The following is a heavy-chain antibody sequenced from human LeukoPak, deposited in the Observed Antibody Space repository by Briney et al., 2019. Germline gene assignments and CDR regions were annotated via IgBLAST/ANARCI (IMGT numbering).Heavy chain of an antibody. CDR3: VRGGQGDGYSADEAFDF. Sequence: SQTLSLTCAISGDSVSSNTTARNWIRQSPSRGLEWLGRTYYRSKWYNDYAISVKSRITINPDTSKNHFSLQLNSVTAEDTAVYYCVRGGQGDGYSADEAFDFWGQGTVVTVSS. CDR1: GDSVSSNTTA. D-gene: IGHD5-24*01. CDR2: TYYRSKWYN. J-gene: IGHJ3*01. V-gene: IGHV6-1*01.